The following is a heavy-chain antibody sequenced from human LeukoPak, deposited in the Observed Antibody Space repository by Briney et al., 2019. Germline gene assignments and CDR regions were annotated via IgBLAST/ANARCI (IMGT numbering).Heavy chain of an antibody. V-gene: IGHV3-9*01. CDR1: GFTFGAYA. CDR3: IKGGEIMTDFFDY. J-gene: IGHJ4*02. D-gene: IGHD3-16*01. CDR2: ITRGGSTI. Sequence: PGRSLRLSCAASGFTFGAYAMHWVRQPPGKGLEWVSAITRGGSTITYADSVKGRFTISRDSSKNSLPLQMDSLRVEYSAFYFFIKGGEIMTDFFDYWGQGGLVTVSS.